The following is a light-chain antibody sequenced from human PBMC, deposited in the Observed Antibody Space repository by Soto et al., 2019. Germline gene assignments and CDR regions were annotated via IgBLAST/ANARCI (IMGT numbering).Light chain of an antibody. CDR2: EVS. Sequence: LTQPAFVSGSLGQSITISCTGTSSDVGAYNYVSWYQQQPGKAPKLMISEVSNRPSGVSNRFSGSKSGNTASLIISGLQAEDEADYYCCSFTSITTYVFGTGTQLTVL. CDR1: SSDVGAYNY. CDR3: CSFTSITTYV. J-gene: IGLJ1*01. V-gene: IGLV2-14*01.